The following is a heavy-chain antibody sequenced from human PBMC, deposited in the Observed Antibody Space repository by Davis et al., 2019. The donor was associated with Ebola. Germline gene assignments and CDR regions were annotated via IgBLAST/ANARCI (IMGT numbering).Heavy chain of an antibody. V-gene: IGHV4-39*07. CDR3: AVTQLGGGY. J-gene: IGHJ4*02. CDR1: GGSISSSSYY. Sequence: SETLSLTCTVSGGSISSSSYYWGWIRQPPGKGLEWIGSIYYSGSTYYNPSLKSRVTISVDTSKNQFSLKLSSVTAADTAVYYCAVTQLGGGYWGQGTLVTVSS. D-gene: IGHD6-6*01. CDR2: IYYSGST.